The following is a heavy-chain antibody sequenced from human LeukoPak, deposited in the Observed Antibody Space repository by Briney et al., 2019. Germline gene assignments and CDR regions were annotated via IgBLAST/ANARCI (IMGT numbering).Heavy chain of an antibody. CDR1: GGSISSSSYY. V-gene: IGHV4-39*07. CDR3: ARSGGYCSSTSCYDRFDP. CDR2: IYYSGST. Sequence: PSETLSLTCTVSGGSISSSSYYWGWLRQPPGKGLEWIGSIYYSGSTYYNPSLKSRVTISVDTSKNQFSLKLSSVTAADTAVYYCARSGGYCSSTSCYDRFDPWGQGTLVTVSS. J-gene: IGHJ5*02. D-gene: IGHD2-2*01.